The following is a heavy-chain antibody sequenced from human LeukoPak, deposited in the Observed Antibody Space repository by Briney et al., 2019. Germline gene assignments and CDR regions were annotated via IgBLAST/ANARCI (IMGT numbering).Heavy chain of an antibody. CDR1: GFTFSSNY. V-gene: IGHV3-53*01. J-gene: IGHJ4*02. D-gene: IGHD4-17*01. CDR2: IYSDSST. Sequence: GGSLRLSCAASGFTFSSNYMSWVRQAPGKGLEWVSVIYSDSSTYYADSVKGRFTISRDNSKNTLYVQMNSLRAEDTAVYYCARVGYDYGDWGYFDYWGQGTLVTVSS. CDR3: ARVGYDYGDWGYFDY.